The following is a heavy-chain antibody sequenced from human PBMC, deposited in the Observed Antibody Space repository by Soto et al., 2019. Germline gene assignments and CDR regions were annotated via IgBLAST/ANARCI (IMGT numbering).Heavy chain of an antibody. J-gene: IGHJ4*02. V-gene: IGHV1-46*01. CDR1: GYTFTSYY. D-gene: IGHD3-22*01. CDR2: INPNGGST. Sequence: ASVKVSCKASGYTFTSYYMHWVRQAPGQGLEWMGRINPNGGSTSYAQKFQGRVTMTTDTSTSTAYMELRSLRSDDTAVYYCARVGDYYYDSSGLRYFDYWGQGTLVTVSS. CDR3: ARVGDYYYDSSGLRYFDY.